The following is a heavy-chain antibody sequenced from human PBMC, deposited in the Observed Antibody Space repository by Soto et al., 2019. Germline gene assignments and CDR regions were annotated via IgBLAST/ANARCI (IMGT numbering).Heavy chain of an antibody. J-gene: IGHJ4*02. Sequence: PGGSLRLSCAASGFTFSSYAMNWVRQAPGKGLEWVADISTSGGTRYYADSVKGRFTISRDNAKTSLYLQMDSLRNEDTAVYYCARFFGSGFDYWGQGTLVTVSS. V-gene: IGHV3-48*02. CDR1: GFTFSSYA. CDR3: ARFFGSGFDY. CDR2: ISTSGGTR. D-gene: IGHD6-19*01.